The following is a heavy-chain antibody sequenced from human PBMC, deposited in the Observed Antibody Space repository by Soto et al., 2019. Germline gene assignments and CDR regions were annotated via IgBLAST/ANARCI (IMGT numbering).Heavy chain of an antibody. V-gene: IGHV1-69*01. CDR1: GGTFSSYA. D-gene: IGHD3-3*01. CDR2: IIPIFGTA. CDR3: ARATSMWEWLPPLDF. J-gene: IGHJ4*02. Sequence: QVQLVQSGAEVKKPGSSVKVSCKASGGTFSSYAISWVRQAPGQGLEWMGGIIPIFGTANYEQKFQGRVKITEDEATSTAYRELSSQKSEDTAVYCCARATSMWEWLPPLDFWGQGNLVPVSS.